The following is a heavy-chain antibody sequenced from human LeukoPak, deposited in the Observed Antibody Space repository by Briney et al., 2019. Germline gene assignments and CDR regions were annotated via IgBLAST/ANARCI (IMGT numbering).Heavy chain of an antibody. CDR1: GFTFSSYG. J-gene: IGHJ2*01. D-gene: IGHD3-16*01. V-gene: IGHV3-23*01. CDR2: ISGSGVST. Sequence: GGTLRLSCVASGFTFSSYGISWVRQAPGKGLEWVSAISGSGVSTHYADSVKGRFTISRDNVKNSLYLQINSLRPEDTAVYYCAGGARGYNWYFDLWGRGTLVTVSS. CDR3: AGGARGYNWYFDL.